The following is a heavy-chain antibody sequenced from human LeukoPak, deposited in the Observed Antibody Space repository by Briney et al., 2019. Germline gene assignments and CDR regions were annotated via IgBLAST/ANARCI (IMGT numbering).Heavy chain of an antibody. Sequence: ASVKVSCKASGYTFTSYGISWVRQAPGQGLEWMGWISAYNGNTNYAQKLQGRVTMTTDTSTSTAYMELRSLRSDDTAVYYCARVLYYYDSSGYYRYYYYYMDVWGKGTTVTISS. CDR1: GYTFTSYG. CDR3: ARVLYYYDSSGYYRYYYYYMDV. CDR2: ISAYNGNT. J-gene: IGHJ6*03. D-gene: IGHD3-22*01. V-gene: IGHV1-18*01.